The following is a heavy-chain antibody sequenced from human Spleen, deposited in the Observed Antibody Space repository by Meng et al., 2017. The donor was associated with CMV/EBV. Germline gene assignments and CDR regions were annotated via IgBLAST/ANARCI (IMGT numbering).Heavy chain of an antibody. Sequence: LRLSCAISGDSVSSNSGTWNWIRQSPSRGLEWLGRTYFRSRWYNAYAVSVKRRITINADTSENQFSLKLSAVTAADTAVYYCARNPKRFLELDAFDIWGQGTMVTVSS. CDR3: ARNPKRFLELDAFDI. CDR1: GDSVSSNSGT. CDR2: TYFRSRWYN. J-gene: IGHJ3*02. V-gene: IGHV6-1*01. D-gene: IGHD3-3*01.